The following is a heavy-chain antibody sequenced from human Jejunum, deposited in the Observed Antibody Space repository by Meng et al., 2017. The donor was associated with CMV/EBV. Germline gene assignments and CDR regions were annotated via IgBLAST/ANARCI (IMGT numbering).Heavy chain of an antibody. Sequence: CSRDAMSWVRQAPGKGLEWGSGISGSSGSTYYVDSVKSRLTVSRDNSKNTLYLQMNSVKVEDTAVYYCAKDLQPLIAFGGVIIDYWGQGTLVTVSS. CDR2: ISGSSGST. CDR3: AKDLQPLIAFGGVIIDY. V-gene: IGHV3-23*02. D-gene: IGHD3-16*02. CDR1: CSRDA. J-gene: IGHJ4*02.